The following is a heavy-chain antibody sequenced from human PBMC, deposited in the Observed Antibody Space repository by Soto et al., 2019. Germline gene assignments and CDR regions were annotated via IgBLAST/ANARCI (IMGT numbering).Heavy chain of an antibody. CDR2: IKGDGSDK. J-gene: IGHJ4*02. Sequence: PGGSLRLSCAASGFSFSKYWMNWVRQAPGKGLEWVANIKGDGSDKYYVDSVKGRFTISRDNAGNSLHLQMNSLRADDTAVYYCARQRWGLFDYWGQGTLVTVSS. CDR3: ARQRWGLFDY. V-gene: IGHV3-7*03. CDR1: GFSFSKYW. D-gene: IGHD2-21*01.